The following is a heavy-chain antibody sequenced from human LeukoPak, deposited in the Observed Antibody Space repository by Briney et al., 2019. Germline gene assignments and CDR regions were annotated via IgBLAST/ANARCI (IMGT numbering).Heavy chain of an antibody. CDR2: ISSSSSYI. CDR3: ARDSYDYVWGSYRYYYYYYYMDV. J-gene: IGHJ6*03. Sequence: GGSLRLSCAASGFTFSSYEMNWVRQAPGKGLEWVSSISSSSSYIYYADSVKGRFTISRDNAKNSLYLQMNSLRAEDTAVYYCARDSYDYVWGSYRYYYYYYYMDVWGKGTTVTISS. V-gene: IGHV3-21*01. D-gene: IGHD3-16*02. CDR1: GFTFSSYE.